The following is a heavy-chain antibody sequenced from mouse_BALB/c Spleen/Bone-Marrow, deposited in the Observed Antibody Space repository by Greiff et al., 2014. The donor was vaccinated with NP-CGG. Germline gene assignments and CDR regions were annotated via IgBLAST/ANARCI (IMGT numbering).Heavy chain of an antibody. Sequence: DVKLVESGGGLVQPGGSLRLSCATSGFTFTDYYMSWVRQPPGKALEWLGFIRNKASGYTTDYSASVKGRFTISRDNSQSILYLQMNTLRAEDSATYYCAREYEYFDVWGAGTTVTVSS. CDR2: IRNKASGYTT. V-gene: IGHV7-3*02. D-gene: IGHD2-3*01. J-gene: IGHJ1*01. CDR1: GFTFTDYY. CDR3: AREYEYFDV.